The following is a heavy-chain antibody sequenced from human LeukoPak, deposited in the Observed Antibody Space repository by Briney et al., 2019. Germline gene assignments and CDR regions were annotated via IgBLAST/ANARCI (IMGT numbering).Heavy chain of an antibody. Sequence: SQTLSLTCTVSGGSISSGSYYWSWIRQPAGKGLEWIRRIYTSGSTNYNPSLKSRVTISVDTSKNQFSLKLSSVTAADTAVYYCARDTRWFGENWRYYYYYMDVWGKGTTVTVSS. J-gene: IGHJ6*03. CDR3: ARDTRWFGENWRYYYYYMDV. CDR2: IYTSGST. CDR1: GGSISSGSYY. V-gene: IGHV4-61*02. D-gene: IGHD3-10*01.